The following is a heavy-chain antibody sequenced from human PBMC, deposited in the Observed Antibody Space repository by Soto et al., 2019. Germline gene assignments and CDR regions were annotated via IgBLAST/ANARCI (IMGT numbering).Heavy chain of an antibody. CDR3: ARGAERYCRGGSCNPLGY. D-gene: IGHD2-15*01. J-gene: IGHJ4*02. CDR2: IWYDGSNK. V-gene: IGHV3-33*01. Sequence: GGSLRLSCAASGFTFSSYDMHWVRQAPGKGLEWVAVIWYDGSNKYYADSVKGRFTISRDNSKNTLYMQMNSLRAEDTAVYYCARGAERYCRGGSCNPLGYWGQGTLVTVSS. CDR1: GFTFSSYD.